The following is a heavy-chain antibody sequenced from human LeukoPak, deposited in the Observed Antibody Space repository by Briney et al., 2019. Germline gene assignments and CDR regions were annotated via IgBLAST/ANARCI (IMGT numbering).Heavy chain of an antibody. J-gene: IGHJ3*02. Sequence: PSETLSLTCTVSGGSISSYYWSWIRQPPGKGLEWIGYIYYSGSTNYNPSLESRVTISVDTSKNQFSLKLSSVTAADTAVYYCARDLPRGYSYGYGAFDIWGQGTMVTVSS. D-gene: IGHD5-18*01. CDR3: ARDLPRGYSYGYGAFDI. CDR1: GGSISSYY. CDR2: IYYSGST. V-gene: IGHV4-59*01.